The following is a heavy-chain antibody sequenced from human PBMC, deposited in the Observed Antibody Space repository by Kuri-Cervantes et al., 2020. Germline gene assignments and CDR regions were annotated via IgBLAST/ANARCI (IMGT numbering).Heavy chain of an antibody. D-gene: IGHD3-3*01. CDR3: ARDYDLGGAFDI. CDR2: INYSGST. V-gene: IGHV4-34*01. J-gene: IGHJ3*02. Sequence: SQTLSLTCAVYGGSFSGYYWSWIRQSPGKGPEWIGEINYSGSTNYNSSLKSRLTISVDTSKNQFSLKLRSVTAADTAVYFCARDYDLGGAFDIWGQGTMVTVSS. CDR1: GGSFSGYY.